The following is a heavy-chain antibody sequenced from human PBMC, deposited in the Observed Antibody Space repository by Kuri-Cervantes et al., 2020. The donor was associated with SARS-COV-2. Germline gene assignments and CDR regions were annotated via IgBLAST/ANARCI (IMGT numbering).Heavy chain of an antibody. Sequence: LRLSCTVSGGSISSGDYYWSWIRQPPGKGLEWIGYIYYSGSTYYNPSLKSRVTISVDTSKNQFSLKLSSVTAADTAVYYCARAIPSRDFWSGYSQNYYYMDVWGKGTTVTVSS. J-gene: IGHJ6*03. V-gene: IGHV4-30-4*08. CDR1: GGSISSGDYY. CDR2: IYYSGST. D-gene: IGHD3-3*01. CDR3: ARAIPSRDFWSGYSQNYYYMDV.